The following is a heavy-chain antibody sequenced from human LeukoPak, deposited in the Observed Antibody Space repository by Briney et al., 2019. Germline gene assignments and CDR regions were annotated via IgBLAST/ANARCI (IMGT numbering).Heavy chain of an antibody. CDR1: GFTFGSYW. J-gene: IGHJ4*02. V-gene: IGHV3-7*01. Sequence: GGSLRLSCAASGFTFGSYWMSWVRQAPGKGLEWVANIKQDGSEKYYVDSVKGRFTISRDNAKNSLYLQMNSLRAEDTAVYYCATTFPGIAVAGTGYWGQGTLVTVSS. D-gene: IGHD6-19*01. CDR3: ATTFPGIAVAGTGY. CDR2: IKQDGSEK.